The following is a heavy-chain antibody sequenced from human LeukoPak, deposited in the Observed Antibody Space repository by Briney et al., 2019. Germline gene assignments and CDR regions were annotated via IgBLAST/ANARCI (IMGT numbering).Heavy chain of an antibody. CDR3: ARDCRYGYDDDS. V-gene: IGHV3-48*01. J-gene: IGHJ4*02. Sequence: PGGSLRLSCAASGFTFSTYSFNWVRQVPGKGLEWVAYISHASSRIFYADSVEGRFTLSRDDAKNSLYLQMNNLRVEDTALYYCARDCRYGYDDDSWGQGTLVTVSS. CDR2: ISHASSRI. CDR1: GFTFSTYS. D-gene: IGHD5-18*01.